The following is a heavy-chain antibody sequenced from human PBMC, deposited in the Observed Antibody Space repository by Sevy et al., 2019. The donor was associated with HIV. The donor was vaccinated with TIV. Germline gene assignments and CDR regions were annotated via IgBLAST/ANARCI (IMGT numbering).Heavy chain of an antibody. CDR3: ASHDWGRQDY. J-gene: IGHJ4*02. CDR2: IHYSGNT. V-gene: IGHV4-38-2*01. CDR1: GYSISSSYW. Sequence: SETLSLTCVVSGYSISSSYWWDWFRRPPGKGLEWFGAIHYSGNTQYTPSLKSRVTVSADTSKNQFSLRLTSMTAADTAVYYCASHDWGRQDYWGQGTLVTVSS. D-gene: IGHD7-27*01.